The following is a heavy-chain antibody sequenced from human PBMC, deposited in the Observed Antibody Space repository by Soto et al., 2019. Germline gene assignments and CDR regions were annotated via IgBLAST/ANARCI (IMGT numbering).Heavy chain of an antibody. V-gene: IGHV4-61*05. CDR2: IYYSGST. CDR3: ARVYGLDLFDY. D-gene: IGHD2-8*01. J-gene: IGHJ4*02. Sequence: SETLSLTXTVSGGSISSSSYYWGWIRQPPGKGLEWIGYIYYSGSTNYNPSLKSRVTISVDTSKNQFSLKLSSVTAADTAVYYCARVYGLDLFDYWGQGTLVTVSS. CDR1: GGSISSSSYY.